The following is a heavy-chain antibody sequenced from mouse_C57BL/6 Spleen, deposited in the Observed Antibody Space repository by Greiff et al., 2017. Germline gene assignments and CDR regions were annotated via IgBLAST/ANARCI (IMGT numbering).Heavy chain of an antibody. J-gene: IGHJ2*01. CDR3: ARCYYGSSPYYFDD. CDR1: GYTFTSYW. D-gene: IGHD1-1*01. Sequence: VQLQQPGAELVKPGASVKLSCKASGYTFTSYWMQWVKQRPGQGLEWIGEIDPSDSYTNYNQKFKGKATLTVDTSSSTAYMQLSSLTSEDSAVYYCARCYYGSSPYYFDDWGKGTTLTVSS. CDR2: IDPSDSYT. V-gene: IGHV1-50*01.